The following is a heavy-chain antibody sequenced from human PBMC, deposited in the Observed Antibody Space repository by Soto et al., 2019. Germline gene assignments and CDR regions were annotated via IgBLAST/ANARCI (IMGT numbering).Heavy chain of an antibody. J-gene: IGHJ4*02. CDR3: ARDGYGSGSYYNDY. CDR2: IWYDGSNK. V-gene: IGHV3-33*01. CDR1: GFTFSSYG. D-gene: IGHD3-10*01. Sequence: QVQLVESGGGVVQPGRSLRLSCAASGFTFSSYGMHWVRQAPGKGLEWVAVIWYDGSNKYYADSVKGRFTISRDNSKNTLYLQMNSLRAEDTAVYYCARDGYGSGSYYNDYWGQGTLVTVSS.